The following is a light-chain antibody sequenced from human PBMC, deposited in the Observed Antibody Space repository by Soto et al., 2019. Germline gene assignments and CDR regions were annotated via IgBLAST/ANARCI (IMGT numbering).Light chain of an antibody. V-gene: IGLV2-8*01. CDR3: SSYAGSIYVV. J-gene: IGLJ2*01. CDR1: SSDVGGYNY. CDR2: EVS. Sequence: QSALTQPPSASGSPGQSVTISCTGTSSDVGGYNYVSWYQQHPGKAPKLMIYEVSKRPSGVPDRFSGPKSGNTASLTVSGLQAEDEADYYCSSYAGSIYVVFGGGTKVTVL.